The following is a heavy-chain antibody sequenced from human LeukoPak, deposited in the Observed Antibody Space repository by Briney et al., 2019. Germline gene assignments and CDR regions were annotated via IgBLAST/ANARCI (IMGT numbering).Heavy chain of an antibody. CDR3: ARALPHRRLMDTTMEQHWFDP. CDR2: INPSGGNT. Sequence: ASVKVSCKASGYTFTGYYMHWVRQAPGQGLEWMGIINPSGGNTNYAQKFQGRVTMTRDMSTSTVYMELSSLRSEDTAMYYCARALPHRRLMDTTMEQHWFDPWGRGTLVTVSS. V-gene: IGHV1-46*01. CDR1: GYTFTGYY. J-gene: IGHJ5*02. D-gene: IGHD5-18*01.